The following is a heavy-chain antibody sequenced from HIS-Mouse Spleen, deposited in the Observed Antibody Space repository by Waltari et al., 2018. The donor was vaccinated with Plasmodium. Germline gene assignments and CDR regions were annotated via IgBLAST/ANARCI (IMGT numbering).Heavy chain of an antibody. CDR1: GGYFSGYY. CDR2: INHSGST. D-gene: IGHD3-10*01. V-gene: IGHV4-34*01. J-gene: IGHJ4*02. Sequence: QVQLQQWGAGLLKPSETLSLTFAVYGGYFSGYYWSWIRQPPGTGLEWIGEINHSGSTNYNPSLKSRVTISVDTSKNQFSLKLSSVTAADTAVYYCASSGSGSYYYWGQGTLVTVSS. CDR3: ASSGSGSYYY.